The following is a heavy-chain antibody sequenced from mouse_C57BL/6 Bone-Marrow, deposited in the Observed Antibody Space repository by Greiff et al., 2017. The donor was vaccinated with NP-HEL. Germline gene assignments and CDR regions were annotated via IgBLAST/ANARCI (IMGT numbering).Heavy chain of an antibody. CDR1: GYTFTSYW. D-gene: IGHD2-4*01. V-gene: IGHV1-74*01. Sequence: QVQLKQPGAELVKPGASVKVSCKASGYTFTSYWMHWVKQRPGQGLEWIGRIHPSDSDTNYNQKFKGKATLTVDKSSSTAYMQLSSLTSADSAVYYCAIEEAYDYDSRPSMDYWGQGTSVTVSS. CDR3: AIEEAYDYDSRPSMDY. CDR2: IHPSDSDT. J-gene: IGHJ4*01.